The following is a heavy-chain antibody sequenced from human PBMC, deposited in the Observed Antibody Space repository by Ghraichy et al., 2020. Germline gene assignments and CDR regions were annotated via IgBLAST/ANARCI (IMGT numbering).Heavy chain of an antibody. Sequence: GESLNISCAASGFTFSSYWMSWVRQAPGKGLEWVANIKQDGSEKYYVDSVKGRFTISRDNAKNSLYLQMNSLRAEDTAVYYCGITSDYSDYWGQGTLVTVSS. CDR2: IKQDGSEK. D-gene: IGHD2-2*01. CDR1: GFTFSSYW. CDR3: GITSDYSDY. V-gene: IGHV3-7*01. J-gene: IGHJ4*02.